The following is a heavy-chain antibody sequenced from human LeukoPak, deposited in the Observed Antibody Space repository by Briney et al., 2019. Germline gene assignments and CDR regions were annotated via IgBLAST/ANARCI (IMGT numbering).Heavy chain of an antibody. CDR3: AKDRRQTVTRTTAFDY. CDR1: GFTFSSYW. V-gene: IGHV3-7*03. Sequence: PGGSLRLSCAASGFTFSSYWMSWVRQAPGKGLEWVANIKQDGSEKYYVDSVKGRFTISRDNSKNTLYLQMNSLRAEDTAVYYCAKDRRQTVTRTTAFDYWGQGTLVTVSS. D-gene: IGHD4-17*01. J-gene: IGHJ4*02. CDR2: IKQDGSEK.